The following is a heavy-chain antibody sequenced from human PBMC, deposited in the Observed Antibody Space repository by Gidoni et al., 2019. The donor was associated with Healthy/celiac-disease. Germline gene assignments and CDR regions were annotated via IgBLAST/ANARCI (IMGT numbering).Heavy chain of an antibody. CDR1: GFTFSSYW. D-gene: IGHD3-3*02. V-gene: IGHV3-74*01. CDR2: INSDGSST. Sequence: EVQLVESGGGLVQPGGSLRLPCAASGFTFSSYWMHWVRQAPGKGLVWVSRINSDGSSTSYADSVKSRFTISRDNAKNTLYLQMNSLRAEDTAVYYCARDSPSNPQVDYWGQGTLVTVSS. J-gene: IGHJ4*02. CDR3: ARDSPSNPQVDY.